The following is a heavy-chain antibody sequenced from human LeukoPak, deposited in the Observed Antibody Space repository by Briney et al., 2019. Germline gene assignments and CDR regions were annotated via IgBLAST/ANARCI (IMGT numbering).Heavy chain of an antibody. CDR2: ISGSGGST. Sequence: GGSLRLSCAASGFTFSSYAMSWVRQAPGKGLEWVSAISGSGGSTYYADSVKGRFTISRDNSKNTLYLQMNSLRAEDTAVYYCARDNSRYDYVWGSYRSDAFDIWGQGTMVTVSS. CDR1: GFTFSSYA. CDR3: ARDNSRYDYVWGSYRSDAFDI. D-gene: IGHD3-16*02. J-gene: IGHJ3*02. V-gene: IGHV3-23*01.